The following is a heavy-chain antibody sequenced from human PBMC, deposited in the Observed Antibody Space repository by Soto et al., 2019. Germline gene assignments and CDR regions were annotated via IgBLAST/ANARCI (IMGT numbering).Heavy chain of an antibody. V-gene: IGHV3-21*01. CDR1: GFTFSSYS. D-gene: IGHD4-17*01. J-gene: IGHJ6*02. CDR3: ARDSGDYARLYYYYGMDV. Sequence: GESLKISCAASGFTFSSYSMNWVRQAPGKGLEWVSSISSSSSYIYYADSVKGRFTISRDNAKNSLYLQMNSLRAEDTAVYYCARDSGDYARLYYYYGMDVWGQGTTVTVSS. CDR2: ISSSSSYI.